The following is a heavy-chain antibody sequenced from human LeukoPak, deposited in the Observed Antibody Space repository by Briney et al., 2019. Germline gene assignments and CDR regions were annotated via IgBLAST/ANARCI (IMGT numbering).Heavy chain of an antibody. CDR1: DGSISSGGYY. CDR3: AYGDYEVHDAFDI. D-gene: IGHD4-17*01. J-gene: IGHJ3*02. CDR2: IYYSGST. V-gene: IGHV4-30-4*08. Sequence: SETLSLTCTVSDGSISSGGYYWSWIRQHPGKGLEWIGYIYYSGSTYYNPSLKSRVTISVDTSKNQFSLKLSSVTAADTAVYYCAYGDYEVHDAFDIWGQGTMVTVSS.